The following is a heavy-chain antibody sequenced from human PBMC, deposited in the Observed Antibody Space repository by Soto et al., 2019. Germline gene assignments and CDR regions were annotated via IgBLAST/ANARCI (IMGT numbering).Heavy chain of an antibody. Sequence: AASVKVSCKASGYTFTSYGISWVRQAPGQGLEWMGWISAYKGNTNYAQKLQGRVTMTTDTSTSTAYMELRSLRSDDTAVYYCARDPRYDYVWGSYRYSAYFDYWGQGTLVTVSS. D-gene: IGHD3-16*02. CDR3: ARDPRYDYVWGSYRYSAYFDY. J-gene: IGHJ4*02. CDR1: GYTFTSYG. CDR2: ISAYKGNT. V-gene: IGHV1-18*01.